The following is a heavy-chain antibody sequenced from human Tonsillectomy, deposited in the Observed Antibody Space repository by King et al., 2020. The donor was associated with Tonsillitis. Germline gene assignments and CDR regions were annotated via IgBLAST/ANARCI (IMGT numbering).Heavy chain of an antibody. CDR2: IYPGDSDT. V-gene: IGHV5-51*01. CDR1: GYSFTTYW. D-gene: IGHD1/OR15-1a*01. Sequence: QLVQSGAEVKKPGESVKISCKTSGYSFTTYWIGWVRQMPGKGLEWMGLIYPGDSDTRYSPSFQGQVTISADQSISTAYLQGSSLKASDAAMYFCARPSTNKFYLYYCGPGTLVTVSP. J-gene: IGHJ4*02. CDR3: ARPSTNKFYLYY.